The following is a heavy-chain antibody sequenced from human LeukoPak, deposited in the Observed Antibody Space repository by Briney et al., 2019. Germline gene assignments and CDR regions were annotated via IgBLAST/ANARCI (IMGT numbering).Heavy chain of an antibody. V-gene: IGHV3-23*01. Sequence: GGSLRLSCAASGFTFSSYAMSWVRQAPVKGLEWVSAISGSGGSTYYANSAKGRFTISRDNSKNTLYLQTNSLRAEDTAVYYCAKIPHYYDSSGYYYFGQGTLITVSS. CDR3: AKIPHYYDSSGYYY. D-gene: IGHD3-22*01. J-gene: IGHJ4*02. CDR1: GFTFSSYA. CDR2: ISGSGGST.